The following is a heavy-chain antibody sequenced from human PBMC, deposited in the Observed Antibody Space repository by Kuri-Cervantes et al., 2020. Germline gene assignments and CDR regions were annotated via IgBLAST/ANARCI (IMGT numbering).Heavy chain of an antibody. CDR2: INHSGST. CDR3: ARGQGKRSSSGWASMGY. CDR1: GGSINSSTYY. D-gene: IGHD6-19*01. V-gene: IGHV4-39*07. J-gene: IGHJ4*02. Sequence: SETLSLTCTVSGGSINSSTYYWSWIRQPPGKGLEWIGEINHSGSTNYNPSLKSRVTISVDTSKNQFSLKLSSVTAADTAVYYCARGQGKRSSSGWASMGYWGQGTLVTVSS.